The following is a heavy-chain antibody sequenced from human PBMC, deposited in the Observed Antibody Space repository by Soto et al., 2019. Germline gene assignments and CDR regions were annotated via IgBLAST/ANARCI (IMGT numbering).Heavy chain of an antibody. Sequence: GGSLRLSCAASGFTFSSYSMNWVRQAPGKGLEWVSSISSSSSYIYYADSVKGRFTISRDNAKNSLYLQMNSLRAEDTAVYYCAGDLYCSGGSCYSGMDVWGQGTTVTVSS. CDR2: ISSSSSYI. CDR3: AGDLYCSGGSCYSGMDV. J-gene: IGHJ6*02. CDR1: GFTFSSYS. D-gene: IGHD2-15*01. V-gene: IGHV3-21*01.